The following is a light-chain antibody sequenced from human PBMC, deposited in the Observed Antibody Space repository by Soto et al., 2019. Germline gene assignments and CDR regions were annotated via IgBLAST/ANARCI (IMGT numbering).Light chain of an antibody. CDR2: EAS. V-gene: IGKV1-5*01. CDR3: QQYEVYPWT. CDR1: QSVSRW. J-gene: IGKJ1*01. Sequence: NQMNQSLATVSASEGDRVTIACRASQSVSRWLAWYQQKPGKAPKILIYEASSLERGVPSRFSASGSETEFSLTISSLQPDDSATYYCQQYEVYPWTFGQGAKVDI.